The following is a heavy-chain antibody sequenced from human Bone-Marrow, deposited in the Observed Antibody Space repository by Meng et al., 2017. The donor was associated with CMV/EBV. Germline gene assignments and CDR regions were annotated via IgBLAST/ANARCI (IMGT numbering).Heavy chain of an antibody. CDR1: GFTFTSYA. J-gene: IGHJ4*02. Sequence: GESLKISCAASGFTFTSYAMSWVRQAPGKGLEWVSSISDAGYSTYYAASVKGRFTISRDNSKNTLYLQMNSLRAEDTAVYYCAKDASHMYYYDSSGYRGPYYFDYWGQGTRVTVSS. CDR2: ISDAGYST. V-gene: IGHV3-23*01. CDR3: AKDASHMYYYDSSGYRGPYYFDY. D-gene: IGHD3-22*01.